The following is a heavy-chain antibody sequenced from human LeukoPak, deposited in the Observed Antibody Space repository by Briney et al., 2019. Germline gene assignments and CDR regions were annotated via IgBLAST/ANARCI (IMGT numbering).Heavy chain of an antibody. CDR3: ARVGYSGYDYDY. CDR1: GFTFSSYA. J-gene: IGHJ4*02. CDR2: ISGSGDST. V-gene: IGHV3-23*01. Sequence: GGSLRISCEASGFTFSSYAMSWVRQAPGKGLEWVSVISGSGDSTYYADSVEGRCTSSRDNSKDALYLQMNSLRAEDTAVYYCARVGYSGYDYDYWGQGTLVTVSS. D-gene: IGHD5-12*01.